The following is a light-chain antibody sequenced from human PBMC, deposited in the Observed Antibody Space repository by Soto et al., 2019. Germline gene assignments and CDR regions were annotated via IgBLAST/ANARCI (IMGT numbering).Light chain of an antibody. Sequence: YELTQPPSVSVAPGRTARITCGGDNIGSQSVHWYQQRPGQAPVLVVYADSDRPSGIPERFSGSKSGSTATLTISRVAAGDEADYYCQVWDSRSAHYVFGTGTKLTVL. V-gene: IGLV3-21*02. CDR2: ADS. CDR1: NIGSQS. CDR3: QVWDSRSAHYV. J-gene: IGLJ1*01.